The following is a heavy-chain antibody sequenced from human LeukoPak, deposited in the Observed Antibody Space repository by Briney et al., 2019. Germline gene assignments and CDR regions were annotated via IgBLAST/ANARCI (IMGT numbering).Heavy chain of an antibody. CDR3: ARAGGYNPKYYFNY. CDR2: ISFDGDYM. V-gene: IGHV3-30*04. Sequence: PGGSLRLSCAASGFPFSSYAMHWVRQAPGKGLEWVTFISFDGDYMYYADSVKGRFTISRDNSNNTLYLQMNSLRPEDTAVYYCARAGGYNPKYYFNYWGQGTLVTVSS. CDR1: GFPFSSYA. J-gene: IGHJ4*02. D-gene: IGHD5-24*01.